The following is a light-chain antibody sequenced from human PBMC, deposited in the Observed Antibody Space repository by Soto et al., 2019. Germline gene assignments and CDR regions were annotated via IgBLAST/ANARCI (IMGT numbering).Light chain of an antibody. Sequence: QSALTQPASVSGSPGQSITISCTGTSSDVGGYNYISWYQQHPGKVPKLLIYEVNNRPSGVSNRFYGSKSGNTASLTISGLQAEDEADYYCSSFTTSSTRIXGXGTKVTVL. CDR3: SSFTTSSTRI. CDR2: EVN. V-gene: IGLV2-14*01. J-gene: IGLJ2*01. CDR1: SSDVGGYNY.